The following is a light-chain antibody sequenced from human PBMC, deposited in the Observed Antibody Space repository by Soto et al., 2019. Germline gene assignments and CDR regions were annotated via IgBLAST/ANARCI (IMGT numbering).Light chain of an antibody. CDR3: QQYNSYWT. J-gene: IGKJ1*01. CDR1: QTISSW. Sequence: DIQMTQSPSTLSGSVGDRVTITWRASQTISSWLAWYQQKPGKAPKLLIYKASHLESGVPSRFSGSGSGTEFTLTISSLQPDDFATYYCQQYNSYWTFGQGTKVDI. V-gene: IGKV1-5*03. CDR2: KAS.